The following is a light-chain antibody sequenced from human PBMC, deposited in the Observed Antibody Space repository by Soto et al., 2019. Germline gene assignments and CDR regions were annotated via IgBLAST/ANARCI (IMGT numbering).Light chain of an antibody. CDR3: CSYAGSYSYV. Sequence: QSALTQPRSVSGSPGQSVTISCTGTSSDVGDYNYVSWYQQHPGKAPKVMIYDVSRRPSGVPDRFSGSKSGNTASLTISGLQAEDEADYHCCSYAGSYSYVFGTGTKVTVL. CDR1: SSDVGDYNY. J-gene: IGLJ1*01. V-gene: IGLV2-11*01. CDR2: DVS.